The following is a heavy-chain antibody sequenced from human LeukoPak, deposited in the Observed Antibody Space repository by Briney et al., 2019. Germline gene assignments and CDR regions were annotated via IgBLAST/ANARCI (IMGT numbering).Heavy chain of an antibody. D-gene: IGHD5-18*01. CDR3: AKGKKRIHLTQEY. J-gene: IGHJ4*02. CDR2: ISYDGSNK. Sequence: PGGSLRLSCAASGFTFSAYGMLWVRQAPGKGLEWVAIISYDGSNKYYPDSVKGRFTISRDDSKNTLYLQVNSLRAEDTAVYYCAKGKKRIHLTQEYWGQGILVTVSS. CDR1: GFTFSAYG. V-gene: IGHV3-30*18.